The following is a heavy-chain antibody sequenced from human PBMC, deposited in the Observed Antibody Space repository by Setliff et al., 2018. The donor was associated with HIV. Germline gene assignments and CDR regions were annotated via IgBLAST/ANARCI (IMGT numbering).Heavy chain of an antibody. D-gene: IGHD2-21*01. V-gene: IGHV4-31*03. J-gene: IGHJ4*02. CDR3: GRGAYPREFYFDS. CDR2: IYYSGST. CDR1: GGSVSSGGYY. Sequence: SETLSLTCTVSGGSVSSGGYYWSWIRQHPGRGLEWIGHIYYSGSTYDNPSLKSRFSISIDTSKNRFSLEVASVTAADTAVYYCGRGAYPREFYFDSWGQGMLVTVSS.